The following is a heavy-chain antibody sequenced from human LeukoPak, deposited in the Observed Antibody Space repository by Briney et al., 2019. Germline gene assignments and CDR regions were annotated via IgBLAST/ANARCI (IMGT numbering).Heavy chain of an antibody. CDR2: IRYDGSNK. Sequence: GGSLRLSCAASGYTFSSYGMHWVRQAPGKGLEWVAFIRYDGSNKYYADSVKGRFTISRDNFKNTLYLQMNSLRAEDTAVYYCTILRIVGAPNYYMDVWGKGTTVTVSS. D-gene: IGHD1-26*01. CDR1: GYTFSSYG. J-gene: IGHJ6*03. V-gene: IGHV3-30*02. CDR3: TILRIVGAPNYYMDV.